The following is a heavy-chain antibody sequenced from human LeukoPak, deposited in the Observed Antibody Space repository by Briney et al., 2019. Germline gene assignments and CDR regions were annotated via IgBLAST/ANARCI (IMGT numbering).Heavy chain of an antibody. CDR1: RYTVSSNY. CDR3: ATASEFVSSANYPIYYYGMDV. J-gene: IGHJ6*02. D-gene: IGHD3-22*01. Sequence: PGGSLRLSCAASRYTVSSNYMSWVRQAPGKGLEWVSVIYSGGSTYYADSVKGRFILSRDNSKNTLYLQMNSLRAEDTAVYYCATASEFVSSANYPIYYYGMDVWGQGTTVTVSS. CDR2: IYSGGST. V-gene: IGHV3-66*01.